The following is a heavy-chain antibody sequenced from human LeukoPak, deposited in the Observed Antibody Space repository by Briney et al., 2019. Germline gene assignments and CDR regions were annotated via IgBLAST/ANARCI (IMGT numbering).Heavy chain of an antibody. J-gene: IGHJ5*02. Sequence: GASVKVSCKASGGTFSSYAISWVRQAPGQGLEWMGGIIPIFGTANYAQKFQGRVTITADKSTSTAYMELSSLRSEDTAVYYCAREGNCSSTSRYGSSRVWFDPWGQGTLVTVSS. CDR2: IIPIFGTA. D-gene: IGHD2-2*01. CDR3: AREGNCSSTSRYGSSRVWFDP. CDR1: GGTFSSYA. V-gene: IGHV1-69*06.